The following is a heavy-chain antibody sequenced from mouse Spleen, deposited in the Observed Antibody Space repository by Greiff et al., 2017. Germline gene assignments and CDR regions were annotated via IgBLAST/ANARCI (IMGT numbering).Heavy chain of an antibody. J-gene: IGHJ2*01. CDR2: INPSSGYT. V-gene: IGHV1-4*01. D-gene: IGHD4-1*01. Sequence: QVQLQQSGAELARPGASVKMSCKASGYTFTSYTMHWVKQRPGQGLEWIGYINPSSGYTKYNQKFKDKATLTADKSSSTAYMQLSSLTSEDSAVYYCASQELGPSFDYWGQGTTLTVSS. CDR1: GYTFTSYT. CDR3: ASQELGPSFDY.